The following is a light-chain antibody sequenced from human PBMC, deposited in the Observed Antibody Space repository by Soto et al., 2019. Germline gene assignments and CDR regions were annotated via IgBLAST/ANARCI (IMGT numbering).Light chain of an antibody. J-gene: IGKJ4*01. CDR3: QQYSRYSIT. CDR2: KAS. Sequence: DFQMTQSPSTLSASVGDRVTITCRASQTISYWLAWYQQKPGKVPTVLVYKASTLESGVPSRFSGSGSGTELTLTISSLQPDDFATYYCQQYSRYSITFGGGTKVEMK. CDR1: QTISYW. V-gene: IGKV1-5*03.